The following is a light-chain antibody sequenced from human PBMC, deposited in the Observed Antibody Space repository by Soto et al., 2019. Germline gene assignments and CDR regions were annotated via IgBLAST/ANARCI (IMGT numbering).Light chain of an antibody. CDR1: QSLNIN. Sequence: EILMTQSPATLSVSPGDTATLSCRASQSLNINLAWYHQKPGQPPRLLIYDASTRATGVPPRFSGSGSGTDFSLTISSLHSEDFGLYYCQHYGTSPFTFGPGTKVHIK. CDR2: DAS. CDR3: QHYGTSPFT. J-gene: IGKJ3*01. V-gene: IGKV3-15*01.